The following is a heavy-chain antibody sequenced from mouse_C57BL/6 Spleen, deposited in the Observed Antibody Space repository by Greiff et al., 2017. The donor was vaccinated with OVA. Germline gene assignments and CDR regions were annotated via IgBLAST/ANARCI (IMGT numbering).Heavy chain of an antibody. Sequence: EVKVVESEGGLVQPGSSMKLSCTASGFTFSDYYMAWVRQVPEKGLEWVANINYDGSSTYYLDSLKSRFIISRDNAKNILYLQMSGLKSEDTATYYCARVPFMDYWGQGTSVTVSS. CDR3: ARVPFMDY. CDR2: INYDGSST. V-gene: IGHV5-16*01. J-gene: IGHJ4*01. CDR1: GFTFSDYY.